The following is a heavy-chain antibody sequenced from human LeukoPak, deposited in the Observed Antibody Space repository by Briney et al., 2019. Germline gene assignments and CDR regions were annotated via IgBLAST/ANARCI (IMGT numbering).Heavy chain of an antibody. V-gene: IGHV3-30*18. J-gene: IGHJ4*02. CDR2: ISYDGSNK. CDR1: GFTFSSYG. D-gene: IGHD6-6*01. CDR3: AKDRVLGSEQLVDY. Sequence: GGSLSLSCAASGFTFSSYGMHWVRQAPGKGLEWVAVISYDGSNKYYADSVKGRFTISRDNSKNTLYLQMNSLRAEDTAVYYCAKDRVLGSEQLVDYWGQGTLVTVSS.